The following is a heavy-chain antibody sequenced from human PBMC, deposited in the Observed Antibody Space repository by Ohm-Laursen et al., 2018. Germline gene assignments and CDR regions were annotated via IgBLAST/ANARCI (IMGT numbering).Heavy chain of an antibody. J-gene: IGHJ4*02. Sequence: LSLTCAASGFTFSDYWMHWVRQDAGKGLVWVSRIYSDGSDTIYADSVRGRFTISRDNARNTLFLQMNSLRAEDTAVYHCARDPVRGLTDYWGQGTLVTVSS. CDR1: GFTFSDYW. CDR3: ARDPVRGLTDY. CDR2: IYSDGSDT. V-gene: IGHV3-74*01. D-gene: IGHD3-16*01.